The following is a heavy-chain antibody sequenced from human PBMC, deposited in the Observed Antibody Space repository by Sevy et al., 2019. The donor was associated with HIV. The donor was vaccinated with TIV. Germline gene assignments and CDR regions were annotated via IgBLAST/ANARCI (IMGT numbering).Heavy chain of an antibody. CDR3: AKQYYYGSGSYYNAGYYYYGMDV. CDR1: GFTFSSYA. J-gene: IGHJ6*02. V-gene: IGHV3-23*01. Sequence: GGSLRLSCAASGFTFSSYAMSWVRQAPGKGLEWVSAISGSGGSPYYADSVKGRFTISRDNSKNTLYLQMNSLRAEDTSVYYCAKQYYYGSGSYYNAGYYYYGMDVWGQGTTVTVSS. CDR2: ISGSGGSP. D-gene: IGHD3-10*01.